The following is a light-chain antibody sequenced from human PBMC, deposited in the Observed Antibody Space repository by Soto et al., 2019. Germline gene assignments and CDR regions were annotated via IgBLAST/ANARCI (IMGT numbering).Light chain of an antibody. CDR3: QHYYNWPLT. V-gene: IGKV3-15*01. CDR2: GAS. J-gene: IGKJ2*01. Sequence: EIVMTQSPDTLSVSPGERATLSCKTSLNISDNLAWYQQKPGQAPRLLVYGASRRAAGIAARFSGSGSGTEFTLTISSLQSEDSAVYSGQHYYNWPLTFGQGTKLEI. CDR1: LNISDN.